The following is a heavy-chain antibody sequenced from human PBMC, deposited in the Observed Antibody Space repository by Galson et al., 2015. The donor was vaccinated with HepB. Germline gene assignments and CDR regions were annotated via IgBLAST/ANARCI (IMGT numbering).Heavy chain of an antibody. Sequence: SVKVSCKASGGTFSSYAISWVRQAPGQGLEWMGGIIPILGIANYAQKFQGRVTITADKSTSTAYMELSSLRSEDTAVYYCARDLRGSGIAVAGPDYWGQGTLVTVSS. CDR3: ARDLRGSGIAVAGPDY. D-gene: IGHD6-19*01. V-gene: IGHV1-69*10. J-gene: IGHJ4*02. CDR2: IIPILGIA. CDR1: GGTFSSYA.